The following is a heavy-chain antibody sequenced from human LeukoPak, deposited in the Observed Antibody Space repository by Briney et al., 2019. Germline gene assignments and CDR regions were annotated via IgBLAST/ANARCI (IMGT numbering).Heavy chain of an antibody. D-gene: IGHD6-19*01. V-gene: IGHV3-30*02. CDR3: AKDQGSGAFDY. CDR2: IRYDGSNK. J-gene: IGHJ4*02. Sequence: PGGSLRLSCAASGFTFSSYGMHWVRQAPGKGLEWVAFIRYDGSNKLYADSVKGRFTISRDNSKNTLYLHINSLRVEDTAVYYCAKDQGSGAFDYWGQGTLVTVSS. CDR1: GFTFSSYG.